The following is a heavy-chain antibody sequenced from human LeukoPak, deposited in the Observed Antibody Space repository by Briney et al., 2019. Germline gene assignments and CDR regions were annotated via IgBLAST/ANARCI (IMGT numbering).Heavy chain of an antibody. V-gene: IGHV3-23*01. CDR3: AKTPLAYCGGDCYSDY. CDR1: GFTFSSYG. Sequence: GGSLRLSCAASGFTFSSYGMSWVRQAPGKGLEWVSAISGSGGSTYYADSVKGRFTISRDNSKNTLYLQMNSLRAEDTAVYYCAKTPLAYCGGDCYSDYWGQGTLVTVSS. J-gene: IGHJ4*02. D-gene: IGHD2-21*02. CDR2: ISGSGGST.